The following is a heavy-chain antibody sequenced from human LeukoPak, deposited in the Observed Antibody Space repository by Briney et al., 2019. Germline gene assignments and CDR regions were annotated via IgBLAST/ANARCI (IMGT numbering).Heavy chain of an antibody. CDR1: GYSFTSYW. J-gene: IGHJ4*02. CDR3: ARRDNSGWGSFDY. D-gene: IGHD6-19*01. Sequence: GESLKISCKGSGYSFTSYWIGWVRQMPGKGLEWMGIIYPGDSDTRYSPSFQGQFTISADKSISTAYLHWSSLKASDTAMYYCARRDNSGWGSFDYWGQGTLVTVSS. V-gene: IGHV5-51*01. CDR2: IYPGDSDT.